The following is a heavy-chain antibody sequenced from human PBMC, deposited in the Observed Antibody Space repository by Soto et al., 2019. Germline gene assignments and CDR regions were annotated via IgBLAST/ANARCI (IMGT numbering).Heavy chain of an antibody. J-gene: IGHJ4*02. V-gene: IGHV1-18*01. CDR1: GYTFTSYG. CDR2: ISAHNGNT. Sequence: QVHLVQSGAEVKKPGASVKVSCKGSGYTFTSYGITWVRQAPGQGLEWMGWISAHNGNTDYAQKLQGRVTVTRDTSTRTAYTELRSLRSDDTAVDYCARGRYGDYWGQGALVTVSS. CDR3: ARGRYGDY. D-gene: IGHD1-1*01.